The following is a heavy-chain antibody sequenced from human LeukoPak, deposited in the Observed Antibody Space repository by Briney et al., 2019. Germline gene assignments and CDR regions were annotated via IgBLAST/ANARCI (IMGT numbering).Heavy chain of an antibody. Sequence: PSGTLSLTCAVSGGSISSGNWWSWVRQPPGKGLECIGEIYHSGSANYNPSLRSRVTILVAKPKNQFSLKLSSVTAADPAVYYCARAATPAFDIWGQGTMVTVSS. D-gene: IGHD4-23*01. V-gene: IGHV4-4*02. CDR2: IYHSGSA. J-gene: IGHJ3*02. CDR1: GGSISSGNW. CDR3: ARAATPAFDI.